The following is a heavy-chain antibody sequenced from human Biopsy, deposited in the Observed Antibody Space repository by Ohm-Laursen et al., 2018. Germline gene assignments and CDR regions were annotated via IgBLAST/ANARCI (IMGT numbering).Heavy chain of an antibody. Sequence: SLRLSCTAFGFSFSDYYMIWIRQAPGKGLEWVSYISSSGRTMYYADSVKGRFTISRDNANKSLYLQMNSLRTEDTAVYYCATTRSFDNSGQGTLVTVSS. J-gene: IGHJ4*02. CDR1: GFSFSDYY. CDR2: ISSSGRTM. V-gene: IGHV3-11*01. CDR3: ATTRSFDN. D-gene: IGHD5-24*01.